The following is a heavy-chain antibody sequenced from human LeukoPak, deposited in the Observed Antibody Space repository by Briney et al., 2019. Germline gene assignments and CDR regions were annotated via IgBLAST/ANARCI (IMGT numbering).Heavy chain of an antibody. CDR1: GGSISSSSYY. CDR2: IYYSGST. J-gene: IGHJ4*02. CDR3: ALGVANFDY. V-gene: IGHV4-39*07. D-gene: IGHD2-15*01. Sequence: SETLSLTCTVAGGSISSSSYYWGRLRQPPEKGLEWIGSIYYSGSTYYNPSLKSRVTISVDTPKNPFSLKLSSVTAADTAVYYCALGVANFDYWGQGTLVTVSS.